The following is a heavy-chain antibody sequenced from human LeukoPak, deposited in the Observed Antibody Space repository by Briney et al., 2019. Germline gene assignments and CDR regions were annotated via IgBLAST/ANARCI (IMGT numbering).Heavy chain of an antibody. CDR1: GFTFSSYA. CDR3: AKYLYGDYVGTASFGY. V-gene: IGHV3-30*04. D-gene: IGHD4-17*01. Sequence: PGRSLRLSCAASGFTFSSYAMHWVRQAPGKGLEWVAVISYDGSNKYYADSVKGRFTISRDNSKNTLSLQMNSLRAEDTAVYYCAKYLYGDYVGTASFGYWGQGTLVTVSS. J-gene: IGHJ4*02. CDR2: ISYDGSNK.